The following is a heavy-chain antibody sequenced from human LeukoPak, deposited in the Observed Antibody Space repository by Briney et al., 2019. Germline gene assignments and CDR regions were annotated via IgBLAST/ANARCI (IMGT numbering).Heavy chain of an antibody. V-gene: IGHV4-61*02. Sequence: PSETLSLTCTVSGGSISSGSYYWSWIRQPAGKGLEWIGRIYTSGSTNYNPSLKSRVTISIDTSKNQFSLKLSSVTAADTAVYYCARAGSSYYNGYFDNWGQGTLVTVSS. CDR3: ARAGSSYYNGYFDN. CDR2: IYTSGST. J-gene: IGHJ4*02. D-gene: IGHD3-10*01. CDR1: GGSISSGSYY.